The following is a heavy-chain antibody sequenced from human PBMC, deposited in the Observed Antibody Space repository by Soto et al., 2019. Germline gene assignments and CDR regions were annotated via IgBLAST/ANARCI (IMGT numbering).Heavy chain of an antibody. D-gene: IGHD6-13*01. CDR2: IYHSGST. Sequence: SETLSLTCAVSGFSISSGGYSWSWIRQPPGKGLEWIGYIYHSGSTYYNPSLKSRVTISVDRSKNQFSLKLSSVTAADTAVYYCASSHAGAHITAAVHWGQGTLVTVS. J-gene: IGHJ4*02. CDR1: GFSISSGGYS. V-gene: IGHV4-30-2*01. CDR3: ASSHAGAHITAAVH.